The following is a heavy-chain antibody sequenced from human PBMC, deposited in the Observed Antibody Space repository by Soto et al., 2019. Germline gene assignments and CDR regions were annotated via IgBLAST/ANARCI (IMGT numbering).Heavy chain of an antibody. Sequence: EVQLVQSGGGLVKPGESLRLSCAASGVAFSNTWMNWVRQTPGKGLEWVGRIKTKSEGGTIDYATPAKGRFVISRDDSKNKLHLQMNGLKTEDTAVYYCPTFVSSNWGQGTLVTVSS. CDR1: GVAFSNTW. CDR2: IKTKSEGGTI. V-gene: IGHV3-15*07. D-gene: IGHD6-6*01. CDR3: PTFVSSN. J-gene: IGHJ4*02.